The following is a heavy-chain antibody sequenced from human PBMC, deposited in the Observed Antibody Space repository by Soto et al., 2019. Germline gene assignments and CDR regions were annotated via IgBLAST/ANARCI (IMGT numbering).Heavy chain of an antibody. CDR1: GFTFDDYA. V-gene: IGHV3-9*01. Sequence: GGSLRLSCAASGFTFDDYAMHWVRQAPGKGLEWVSGISWNSGSIGYADSVKGRFTVSRDNAKNSLYLQMNSLRAEDTALYYCAKGKLVRYHYYHMDVWGQGTTVIVSS. D-gene: IGHD6-13*01. J-gene: IGHJ6*03. CDR2: ISWNSGSI. CDR3: AKGKLVRYHYYHMDV.